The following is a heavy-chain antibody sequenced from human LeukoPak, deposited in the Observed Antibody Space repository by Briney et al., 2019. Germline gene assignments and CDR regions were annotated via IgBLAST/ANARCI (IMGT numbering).Heavy chain of an antibody. J-gene: IGHJ4*02. CDR2: INHSGST. V-gene: IGHV4-34*01. CDR3: ARVRWDSSSSEDY. D-gene: IGHD6-6*01. Sequence: MSWDSLSLTCAVYGGTFSGYYWSWIRQPPGKGLEWIGEINHSGSTNYSPSLKSRVTISVDTSKNQFSLRLTSVTAADTAIYYCARVRWDSSSSEDYWSQGTLVTVS. CDR1: GGTFSGYY.